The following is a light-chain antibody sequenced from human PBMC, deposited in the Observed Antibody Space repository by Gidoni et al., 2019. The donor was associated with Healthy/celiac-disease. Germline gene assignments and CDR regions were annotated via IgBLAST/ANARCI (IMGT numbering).Light chain of an antibody. Sequence: EIVMTQSPATLSVSPGERATLSCRASQSVSSNLAWYQQKPGQAPRLLIYGASTRATGSPARFSGSGSGTEFTLTISSLQSEDFAVYYCQQYNNWPPSYTFGQWTKLEIK. V-gene: IGKV3-15*01. CDR1: QSVSSN. CDR3: QQYNNWPPSYT. J-gene: IGKJ2*01. CDR2: GAS.